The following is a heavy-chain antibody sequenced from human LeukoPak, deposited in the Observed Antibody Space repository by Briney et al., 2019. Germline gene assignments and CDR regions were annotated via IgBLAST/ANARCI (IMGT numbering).Heavy chain of an antibody. Sequence: LGSSLRLSCAASGFTLRSYWMPWVRKAPGKGLVWVSRVNSDGSSTNYADSVKGRFTISRDNAKNTLYLQMNSLRAEDTAVYYCARGTVTRAYNWFDPWGQGTLVTVSS. CDR2: VNSDGSST. CDR3: ARGTVTRAYNWFDP. J-gene: IGHJ5*02. CDR1: GFTLRSYW. D-gene: IGHD4-17*01. V-gene: IGHV3-74*01.